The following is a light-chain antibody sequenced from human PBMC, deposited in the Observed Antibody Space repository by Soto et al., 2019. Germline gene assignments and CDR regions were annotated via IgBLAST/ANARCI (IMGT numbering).Light chain of an antibody. V-gene: IGKV1-39*01. CDR1: QTISSY. Sequence: DIQMTQSPSSLSASVGDRVTITCRASQTISSYLNWYQQNPGKAPKLLIYAASSLHSGVPSRFSGSGSGTDFTLTISRLQPEDFATYYCQQSSNIPYTFGQGTKLEIK. CDR3: QQSSNIPYT. CDR2: AAS. J-gene: IGKJ2*01.